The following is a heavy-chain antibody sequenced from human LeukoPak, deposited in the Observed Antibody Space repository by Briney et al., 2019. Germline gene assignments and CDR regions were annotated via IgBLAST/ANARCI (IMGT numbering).Heavy chain of an antibody. V-gene: IGHV3-74*01. Sequence: QPGGSLRLSCAASGFTFSNYWMHWVRRVPGKGLVWVSRINTDGSTTNYADSVKGRFTISRDNAKNTLFLQMNSLRAEDTAVYFCARGWDNSGYYCDYWGQGTLVTVSS. CDR1: GFTFSNYW. CDR2: INTDGSTT. D-gene: IGHD6-19*01. J-gene: IGHJ4*02. CDR3: ARGWDNSGYYCDY.